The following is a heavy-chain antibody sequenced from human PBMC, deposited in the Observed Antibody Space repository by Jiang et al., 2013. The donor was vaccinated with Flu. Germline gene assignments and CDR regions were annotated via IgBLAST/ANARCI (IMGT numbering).Heavy chain of an antibody. J-gene: IGHJ4*02. V-gene: IGHV4-39*01. Sequence: GLVKPSETLSLTCTVSGGSISSTSYYWGWDPPGPQGRGLEWIGNIYNTGDTFYSPSLTSRVTMSVDASKNQFSLRLRSVTAADTAVYYCARALTYGFYFDYWGQGTLVIASS. CDR1: GGSISSTSYY. D-gene: IGHD4-17*01. CDR2: IYNTGDT. CDR3: ARALTYGFYFDY.